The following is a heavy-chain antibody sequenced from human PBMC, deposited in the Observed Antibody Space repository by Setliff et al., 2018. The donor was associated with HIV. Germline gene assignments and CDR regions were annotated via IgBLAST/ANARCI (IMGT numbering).Heavy chain of an antibody. Sequence: SVKVSCKTSGYTFSDYGMSWVRQAPGQGLEWMGGIIPIFGTANYAQKFQGRVTMTEDTATDTAYMELSSLRTEDTAVYYCATDAYHDSLTGPTPGAFDIWGQGTMVTVSS. CDR2: IIPIFGTA. J-gene: IGHJ3*02. CDR1: GYTFSDYG. CDR3: ATDAYHDSLTGPTPGAFDI. D-gene: IGHD3-9*01. V-gene: IGHV1-69*06.